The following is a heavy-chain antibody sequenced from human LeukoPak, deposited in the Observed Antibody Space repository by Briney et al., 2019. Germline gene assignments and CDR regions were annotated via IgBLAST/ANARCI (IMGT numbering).Heavy chain of an antibody. Sequence: PSETLSLTCTVSGGSISSYYWTWIRQPPGKGLEWIGYIYYSGSTNYNPSLKSRVTMSVDTSKNQFSLKLSSVTAADTAVYYCARHRITMVRGVMPYFDYWGQGTLVTVSS. CDR1: GGSISSYY. J-gene: IGHJ4*02. CDR2: IYYSGST. D-gene: IGHD3-10*01. V-gene: IGHV4-59*08. CDR3: ARHRITMVRGVMPYFDY.